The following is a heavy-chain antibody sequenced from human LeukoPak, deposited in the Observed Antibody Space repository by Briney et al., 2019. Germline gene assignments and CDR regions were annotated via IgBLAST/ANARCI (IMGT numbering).Heavy chain of an antibody. CDR3: ARDRGSLARDAFDI. Sequence: TGGSLRLSCAASGFTFSSYSMNWVRQAPRKGLEWVSSISSSSSYIYYADSVKGRFTISRDNAKNSLYLQMNSLRAEDTAAYYCARDRGSLARDAFDIWGQGTMVTVSS. D-gene: IGHD5-24*01. CDR2: ISSSSSYI. J-gene: IGHJ3*02. CDR1: GFTFSSYS. V-gene: IGHV3-21*01.